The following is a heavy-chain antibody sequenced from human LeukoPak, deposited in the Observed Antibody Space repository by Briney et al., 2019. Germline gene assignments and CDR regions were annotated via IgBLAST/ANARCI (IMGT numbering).Heavy chain of an antibody. CDR1: GFTFSSYW. CDR3: ARDQVVVVAAPFYYYYGMDV. Sequence: PGGSLRLSCAASGFTFSSYWMSWVRQAPGKGLEWVAKIKQDGSEKYYVDSVKGRFTISRDNAKNSLYLQMNSLRAEDTAVYYCARDQVVVVAAPFYYYYGMDVWGQGTTVTVSS. J-gene: IGHJ6*02. D-gene: IGHD2-15*01. V-gene: IGHV3-7*01. CDR2: IKQDGSEK.